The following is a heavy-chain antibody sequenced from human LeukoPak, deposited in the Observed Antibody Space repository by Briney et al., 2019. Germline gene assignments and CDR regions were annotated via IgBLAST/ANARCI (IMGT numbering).Heavy chain of an antibody. V-gene: IGHV1-18*01. Sequence: ASVKVSCKASGYTFTSYGISWVRQAPGQGLEWMGWISAYNGNTNYAQKLQGRVTMTTDTSTSTAYMELRSLRSDDTAVYYCARDLRLHGSSGWILRYWGQGTLVTVSS. CDR2: ISAYNGNT. CDR3: ARDLRLHGSSGWILRY. D-gene: IGHD6-19*01. CDR1: GYTFTSYG. J-gene: IGHJ4*02.